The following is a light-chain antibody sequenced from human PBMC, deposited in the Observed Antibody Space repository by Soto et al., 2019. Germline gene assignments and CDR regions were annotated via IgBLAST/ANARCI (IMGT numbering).Light chain of an antibody. Sequence: DIQMTQSPSSVSASVGDRVTITCRASQGISNWLAWYQQQPGKAPKLLIYGASSLQSGVPSRFSGGGSGTHFTLIIISLQPEDSATYYCQQSNTFLPLTFGGGTKVEI. J-gene: IGKJ4*01. V-gene: IGKV1-12*01. CDR1: QGISNW. CDR2: GAS. CDR3: QQSNTFLPLT.